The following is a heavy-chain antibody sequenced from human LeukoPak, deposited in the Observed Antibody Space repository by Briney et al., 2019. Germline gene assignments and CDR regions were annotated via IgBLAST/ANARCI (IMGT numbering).Heavy chain of an antibody. J-gene: IGHJ4*02. CDR3: ARVRYDFWSGYSQPTDY. D-gene: IGHD3-3*01. Sequence: SETLSLTCTVSGGSISSSSYSWGWIRQPPGKGLEWIGSMYNSESTYYNPSLMSRVTMSVDTSENQFSLKLNSVTAADTAVYYCARVRYDFWSGYSQPTDYWGQGILVTVSS. V-gene: IGHV4-39*07. CDR1: GGSISSSSYS. CDR2: MYNSEST.